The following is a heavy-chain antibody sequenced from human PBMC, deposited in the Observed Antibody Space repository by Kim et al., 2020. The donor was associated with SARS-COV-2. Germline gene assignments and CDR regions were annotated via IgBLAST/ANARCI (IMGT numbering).Heavy chain of an antibody. J-gene: IGHJ4*02. CDR3: ARGPIYLRLFDY. D-gene: IGHD4-17*01. CDR1: GYTFTSYD. CDR2: MNPNSGNT. V-gene: IGHV1-8*01. Sequence: ASVKVSCKASGYTFTSYDINWVRQATGQGLEWMGWMNPNSGNTGYAQKFQGRVTMTRNTSISTAYMELSSLRSEDTAVYYCARGPIYLRLFDYWGQGTLVTVSS.